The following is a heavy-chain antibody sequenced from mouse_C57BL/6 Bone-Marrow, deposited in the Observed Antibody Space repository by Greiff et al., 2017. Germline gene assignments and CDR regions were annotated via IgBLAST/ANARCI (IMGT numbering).Heavy chain of an antibody. CDR2: IDPSDSYT. Sequence: QVQLQQPGAELVMPGASVKLSCKASGYTFTSYWMHWVKQRPGQGLEWIGEIDPSDSYTNYNQKFKGKSPLTVDKSSSTAYMQLSSLTSEDSAVYYCARDSYYYGSSLFAYWGQGTLVTVSA. CDR1: GYTFTSYW. CDR3: ARDSYYYGSSLFAY. V-gene: IGHV1-69*01. D-gene: IGHD1-1*01. J-gene: IGHJ3*01.